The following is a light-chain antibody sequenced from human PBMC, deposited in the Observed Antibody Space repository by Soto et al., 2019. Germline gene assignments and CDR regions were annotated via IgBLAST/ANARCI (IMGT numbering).Light chain of an antibody. CDR1: SSNIGRNS. CDR2: DKD. V-gene: IGLV1-44*01. J-gene: IGLJ3*02. CDR3: ASWDDSLNGPL. Sequence: QSVLTQPPSASATPGQRVTISCSGSSSNIGRNSVHWYQQLPGTAPKVLIYDKDQRPSGGPDRFSGSKSGTSASLAISGLQSEDEADYYCASWDDSLNGPLFGGGTKLTVL.